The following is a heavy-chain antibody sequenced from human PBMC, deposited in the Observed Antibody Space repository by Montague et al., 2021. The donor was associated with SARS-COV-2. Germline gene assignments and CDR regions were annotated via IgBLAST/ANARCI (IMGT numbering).Heavy chain of an antibody. Sequence: SETLSLTCNVSGGSMNLYYWTWVRQPAGKGLEWIGRFYPSGSTNFNPYLQSRVSMSVDMSKNQFSLILTSVTAADTAIYYCARRTDILTGYYDYWGQGTLVTVSS. CDR1: GGSMNLYY. D-gene: IGHD3-9*01. CDR3: ARRTDILTGYYDY. CDR2: FYPSGST. J-gene: IGHJ4*02. V-gene: IGHV4-4*07.